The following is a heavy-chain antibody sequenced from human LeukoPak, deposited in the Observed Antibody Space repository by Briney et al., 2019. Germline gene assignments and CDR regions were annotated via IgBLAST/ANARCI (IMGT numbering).Heavy chain of an antibody. CDR1: GFTYDDYA. V-gene: IGHV3-43*02. J-gene: IGHJ4*02. CDR2: ITGDGGST. CDR3: ARTGNFDY. Sequence: GGSLRLSCAASGFTYDDYAMHWVRQAPGRGLEWVSLITGDGGSTYYADSVKGRLTISRDNSKSSLYLQMNSLTTEDTALYYCARTGNFDYWGQGTLVTVSS. D-gene: IGHD3/OR15-3a*01.